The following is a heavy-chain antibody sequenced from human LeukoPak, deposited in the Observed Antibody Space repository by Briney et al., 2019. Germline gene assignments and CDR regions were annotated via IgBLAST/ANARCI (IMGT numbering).Heavy chain of an antibody. V-gene: IGHV4-34*01. CDR2: INHSGST. Sequence: PSETLSLTCAFYGGSFSDYYWSWLRQPPGKGLEWIGEINHSGSTNYKPSLKSRVTISVDTSKNQFSLKLSSVTAADTAVYYCARGYSSSWRTIDYWGQGTLVTVSS. D-gene: IGHD6-13*01. CDR1: GGSFSDYY. J-gene: IGHJ4*02. CDR3: ARGYSSSWRTIDY.